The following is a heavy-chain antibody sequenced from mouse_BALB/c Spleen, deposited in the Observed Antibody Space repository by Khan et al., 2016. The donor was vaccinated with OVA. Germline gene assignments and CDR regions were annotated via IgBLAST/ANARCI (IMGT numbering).Heavy chain of an antibody. CDR3: ARDEYYGYWYFDV. CDR2: IYYSGII. D-gene: IGHD1-1*01. CDR1: GISITTRNYR. Sequence: EVKLQESGPGLVKPSQTVSLTCTVTGISITTRNYRWSWIRQFPGNKLEWIGYIYYSGIITYNTSLTSRATITRDTSKNQFFLEMNSLTAEDTATYYCARDEYYGYWYFDVWGAGTTVTVSS. V-gene: IGHV3-5*02. J-gene: IGHJ1*01.